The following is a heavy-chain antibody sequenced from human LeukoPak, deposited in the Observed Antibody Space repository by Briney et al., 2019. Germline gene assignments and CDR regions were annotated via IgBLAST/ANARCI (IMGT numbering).Heavy chain of an antibody. Sequence: PGGSLRLSCAASGFTFSSYWMHWVRQAPGKGLVWVSRINSDGSSTSYADSVKGRFTISRDNAKNTLYLQMSSLRAEDTAVYYCARDGSSWANWFDPWGQGTLVTVSS. CDR2: INSDGSST. V-gene: IGHV3-74*01. CDR1: GFTFSSYW. D-gene: IGHD6-13*01. J-gene: IGHJ5*02. CDR3: ARDGSSWANWFDP.